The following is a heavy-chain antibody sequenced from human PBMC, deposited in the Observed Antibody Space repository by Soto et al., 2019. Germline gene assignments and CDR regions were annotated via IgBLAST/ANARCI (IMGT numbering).Heavy chain of an antibody. Sequence: PSETLSLTCTVSGVSVSTAYWSWIRRSPGKRLEYIGFIYNGGSPNYNPSLESRVTISPDTSNNQFSLKLRSVNTADTAVYFCARGLEDFHAGSCPRWMWPAPWGQGTLVTGSS. D-gene: IGHD3-10*01. CDR3: ARGLEDFHAGSCPRWMWPAP. CDR2: IYNGGSP. V-gene: IGHV4-59*02. J-gene: IGHJ5*02. CDR1: GVSVSTAY.